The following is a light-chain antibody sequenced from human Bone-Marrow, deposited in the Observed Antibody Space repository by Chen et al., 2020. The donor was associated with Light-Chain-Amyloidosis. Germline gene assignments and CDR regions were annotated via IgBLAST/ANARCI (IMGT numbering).Light chain of an antibody. CDR3: QVWDRSSDRPV. CDR2: DDS. V-gene: IGLV3-21*02. CDR1: TIGSTS. J-gene: IGLJ3*02. Sequence: SYVLLQQSLVAVAPGQTAPIPCGGNTIGSTSVQWYQQTPGQAPLLVVYDDSDRPSGIPERLSGSNSGNTATLTISRVEAGDEADYYCQVWDRSSDRPVFGGGTKLTVL.